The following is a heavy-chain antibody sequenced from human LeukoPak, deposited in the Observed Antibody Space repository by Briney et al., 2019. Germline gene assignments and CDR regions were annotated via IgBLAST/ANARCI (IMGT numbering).Heavy chain of an antibody. CDR1: GYNFINYY. V-gene: IGHV1-46*01. Sequence: ASVKVSCKASGYNFINYYIHWVRQAPGQGLEWMGIINPSGGSTGYAQKFQDRVTVTRDTFTSTVYMELSSLKSDDTAVYYCARFGGWYNWFDPWGQGTLVTVSS. J-gene: IGHJ5*02. CDR2: INPSGGST. CDR3: ARFGGWYNWFDP. D-gene: IGHD6-19*01.